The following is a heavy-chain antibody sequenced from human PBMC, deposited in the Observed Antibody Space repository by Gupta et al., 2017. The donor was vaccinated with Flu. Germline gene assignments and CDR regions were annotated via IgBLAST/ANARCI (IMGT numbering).Heavy chain of an antibody. CDR3: AKSDTAMVTKTLFDY. J-gene: IGHJ4*02. CDR1: GFTFSSYA. Sequence: EVQLLESGGGLVQPGGSLRLSCAASGFTFSSYAKSWVRQAPGKGLEWVSAISGSGGSTYYADSVKGRFTISRDNSKNTLYLQMNSLRAEDTAVYYCAKSDTAMVTKTLFDYWGQGTLVTVSS. D-gene: IGHD5-18*01. V-gene: IGHV3-23*01. CDR2: ISGSGGST.